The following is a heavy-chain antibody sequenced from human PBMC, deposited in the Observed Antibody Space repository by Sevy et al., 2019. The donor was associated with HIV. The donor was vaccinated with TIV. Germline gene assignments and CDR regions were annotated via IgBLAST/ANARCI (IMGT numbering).Heavy chain of an antibody. J-gene: IGHJ4*02. CDR2: ISGSGGYT. CDR1: GFIFSSYV. CDR3: AGGSWSGCDY. Sequence: GGSLRLSCAASGFIFSSYVMNWVRQAPGKGLEWVSGISGSGGYTYYADSVKGRFTISRDNSNKILYLEMNTLRVEDTAVYYCAGGSWSGCDYWGQGTLVTVSS. D-gene: IGHD3-3*01. V-gene: IGHV3-23*01.